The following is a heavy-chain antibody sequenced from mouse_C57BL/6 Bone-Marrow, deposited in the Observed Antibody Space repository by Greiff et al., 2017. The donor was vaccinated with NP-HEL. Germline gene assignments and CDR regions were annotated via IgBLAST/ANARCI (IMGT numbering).Heavy chain of an antibody. CDR1: GFTFSSYG. V-gene: IGHV5-6*01. Sequence: EVQVVESGGDLVKPGGSLKLSCAASGFTFSSYGMSWVRQTPDKRLEWVATISSGGSYTYYPDSVKGRFTISRDNAKNTLYLQMSSLKSEDTAMYYCARHYYGSSPSAMDYWGQGTSVTVSS. CDR3: ARHYYGSSPSAMDY. D-gene: IGHD1-1*01. J-gene: IGHJ4*01. CDR2: ISSGGSYT.